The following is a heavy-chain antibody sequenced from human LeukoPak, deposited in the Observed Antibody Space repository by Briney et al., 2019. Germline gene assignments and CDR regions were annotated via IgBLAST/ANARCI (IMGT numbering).Heavy chain of an antibody. CDR1: GYTLTELS. Sequence: ASVKVSCKVSGYTLTELSMHWVRQAPGKGLEWMGGFDPEDGETIYAQKFQGRATMTEDTSTDTAYMELSSLRSEDTAVYYCATGGYSYGSGAFDIWGQGTMVTVSS. CDR2: FDPEDGET. D-gene: IGHD5-18*01. CDR3: ATGGYSYGSGAFDI. V-gene: IGHV1-24*01. J-gene: IGHJ3*02.